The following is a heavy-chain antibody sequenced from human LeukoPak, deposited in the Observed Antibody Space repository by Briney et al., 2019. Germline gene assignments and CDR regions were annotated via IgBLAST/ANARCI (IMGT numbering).Heavy chain of an antibody. J-gene: IGHJ6*02. CDR1: GFTFSSYG. D-gene: IGHD2/OR15-2a*01. V-gene: IGHV3-7*03. CDR3: ARDSMGGQWSNYYYYYGMDV. Sequence: GRSLRLSCAASGFTFSSYGMHWVRQAPGKGLEWVANIKQDGSEKYYVDSVKGRFTISRDNAKNSLYLQMNSLRAEDTAVYYCARDSMGGQWSNYYYYYGMDVWGQGTTVTVSS. CDR2: IKQDGSEK.